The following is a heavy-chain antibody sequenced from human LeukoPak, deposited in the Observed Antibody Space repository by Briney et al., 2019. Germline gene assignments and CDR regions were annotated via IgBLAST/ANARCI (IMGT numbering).Heavy chain of an antibody. Sequence: SETLSLTCAVSGGSISSYYWSWIRQPPGKGLEWIGYIYYSGSTNYNPSLKSRVTISVDTSKNQFSLKLSSVTAADTAVYYCARNPFWFGELSGLFDPWGQGTLVTVSS. V-gene: IGHV4-59*08. CDR1: GGSISSYY. CDR3: ARNPFWFGELSGLFDP. D-gene: IGHD3-10*01. J-gene: IGHJ5*02. CDR2: IYYSGST.